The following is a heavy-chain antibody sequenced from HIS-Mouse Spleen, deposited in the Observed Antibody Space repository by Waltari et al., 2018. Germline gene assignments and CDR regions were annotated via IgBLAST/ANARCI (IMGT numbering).Heavy chain of an antibody. Sequence: QLQLQESGPGLVKPSETLSLTCTVSGGSISSSSYYWGWIRQPPGKGLEWIGSLYYSGSTYDNPSLKSRVTISVDTSKNQFSLKLSSVTAADTAVYYCASRYSSSSQFGYWGQGTLVTVSS. J-gene: IGHJ4*02. CDR3: ASRYSSSSQFGY. V-gene: IGHV4-39*07. CDR2: LYYSGST. CDR1: GGSISSSSYY. D-gene: IGHD6-6*01.